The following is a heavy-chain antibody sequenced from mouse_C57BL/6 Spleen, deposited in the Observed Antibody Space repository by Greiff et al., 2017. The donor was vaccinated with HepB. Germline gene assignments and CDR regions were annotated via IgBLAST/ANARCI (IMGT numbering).Heavy chain of an antibody. V-gene: IGHV1-82*01. D-gene: IGHD4-1*01. Sequence: QVHVKQSGPELVKPGASVKISCKASGYAFSSSWMNWVKQRPGKGLEWIGRIYPGDGDTNYNGKFKGKATLTADKSSSTAYMQLSSLTSEDSAVYFCARGDWEYWYFDVWGTGTTVTVSS. CDR2: IYPGDGDT. CDR1: GYAFSSSW. CDR3: ARGDWEYWYFDV. J-gene: IGHJ1*03.